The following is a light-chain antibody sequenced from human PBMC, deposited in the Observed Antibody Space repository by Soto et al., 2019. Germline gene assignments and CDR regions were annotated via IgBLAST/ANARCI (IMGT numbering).Light chain of an antibody. CDR1: QSVSSSY. Sequence: EIVLTQSPGTLSLSPGERATLSCRASQSVSSSYLAWYQQKPGQAPRLLIYGASSRATGIPDRFSASGSGTDFNITISRLEPEDFAVYYCQQYGSSPPWTFGQGTKVEIK. V-gene: IGKV3-20*01. CDR2: GAS. J-gene: IGKJ1*01. CDR3: QQYGSSPPWT.